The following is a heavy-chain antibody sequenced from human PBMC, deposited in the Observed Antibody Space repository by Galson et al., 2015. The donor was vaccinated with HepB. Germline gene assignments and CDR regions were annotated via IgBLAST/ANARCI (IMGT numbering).Heavy chain of an antibody. Sequence: CAISGDSVSRDSVAWNWIRQSPSGGLEWLGRTYYKSKWYIDYAVSVKSRITIIADISKNHFSLQLDSVSPEDTAVYFCARDERSINTWYLYFDTWGPGTLVTVSS. CDR1: GDSVSRDSVA. D-gene: IGHD6-13*01. CDR2: TYYKSKWYI. CDR3: ARDERSINTWYLYFDT. V-gene: IGHV6-1*01. J-gene: IGHJ5*02.